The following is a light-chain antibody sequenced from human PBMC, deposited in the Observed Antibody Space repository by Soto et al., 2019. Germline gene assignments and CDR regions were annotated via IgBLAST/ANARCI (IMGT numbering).Light chain of an antibody. J-gene: IGKJ1*01. V-gene: IGKV3-15*01. CDR3: QQYNNWHTWT. CDR2: GAS. Sequence: EIVMTQSPATLSVSPGERATLSCRASQSVSSNLAWYQQKPGQAPRLLIYGASTRATGIPARFSGSGSGTELTRTISSLQSEDFAVYYGQQYNNWHTWTFGQGTKVEIK. CDR1: QSVSSN.